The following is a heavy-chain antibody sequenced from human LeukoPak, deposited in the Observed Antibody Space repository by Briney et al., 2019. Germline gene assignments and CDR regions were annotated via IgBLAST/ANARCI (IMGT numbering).Heavy chain of an antibody. V-gene: IGHV4-61*02. Sequence: PSQTLSLTCTVSGGSISSGSYYWSWIRQPAGKGLEWIGRIYTSGSTNYNPSLKSRVTISVDTSKNQFSLKLSSVTAADTAVYYCARGGATIYKGSNWFDPWGQGTLVTVSS. CDR1: GGSISSGSYY. D-gene: IGHD5-12*01. CDR2: IYTSGST. CDR3: ARGGATIYKGSNWFDP. J-gene: IGHJ5*02.